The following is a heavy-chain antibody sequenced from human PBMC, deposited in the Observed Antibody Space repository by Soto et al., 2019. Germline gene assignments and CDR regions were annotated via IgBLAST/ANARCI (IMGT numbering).Heavy chain of an antibody. V-gene: IGHV3-30*18. CDR2: ISCDGNNK. D-gene: IGHD3-16*01. Sequence: QVQLVESGGGVVQPGGSLRLSCAASGFTFSNCGVHWVRQAPGKGLEWVAVISCDGNNKHYPDSVEGRFTVFRDNSKDTLYLQMNSLRAEDTAVYYWAKFSWGSYYFHHWGQGTLVTVSS. J-gene: IGHJ1*01. CDR3: AKFSWGSYYFHH. CDR1: GFTFSNCG.